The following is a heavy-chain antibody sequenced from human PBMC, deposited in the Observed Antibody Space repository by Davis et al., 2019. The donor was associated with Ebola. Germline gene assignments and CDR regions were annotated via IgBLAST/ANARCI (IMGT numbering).Heavy chain of an antibody. CDR3: ARAYSSGWYGLSLGYYFDY. J-gene: IGHJ4*02. Sequence: MPSETLSLTCAVYGGSFSGYYWSWIRQPPGKGLEWTGEITHSGSTNYNPSLKSRVTISVDTSKNQFSLKLSTVTAADTAVYYCARAYSSGWYGLSLGYYFDYWGQGTLVTVSS. CDR1: GGSFSGYY. CDR2: ITHSGST. D-gene: IGHD6-19*01. V-gene: IGHV4-34*01.